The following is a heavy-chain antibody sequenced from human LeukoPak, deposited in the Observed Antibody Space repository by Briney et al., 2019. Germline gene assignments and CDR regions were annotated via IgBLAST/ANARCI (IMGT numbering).Heavy chain of an antibody. Sequence: EGSLRLSCAASGFTFSSYSMNWVRQAPGKGLEWVSSISSSSSYIYYADSVKGRFTISRDNAKNSLYLQMNSLRAEDTAVYYCARIKAMVFDYWGQGTLVTVSS. J-gene: IGHJ4*02. V-gene: IGHV3-21*01. CDR3: ARIKAMVFDY. CDR2: ISSSSSYI. D-gene: IGHD5-18*01. CDR1: GFTFSSYS.